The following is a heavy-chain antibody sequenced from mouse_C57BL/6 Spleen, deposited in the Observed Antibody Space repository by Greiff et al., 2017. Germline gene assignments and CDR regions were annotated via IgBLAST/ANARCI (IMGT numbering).Heavy chain of an antibody. D-gene: IGHD1-1*01. Sequence: QVQLQQPGPELVKPGASVKLSCKASGYTFTSYWMHWVKQRHGQGLEWIGNINPSNGGTNSNEQFKSKATMTVVKSSSTAYVQLSSLTSEDSAVYYCARHCSSDRARDYWGQGTSVTVSS. V-gene: IGHV1-53*01. CDR3: ARHCSSDRARDY. CDR2: INPSNGGT. CDR1: GYTFTSYW. J-gene: IGHJ4*01.